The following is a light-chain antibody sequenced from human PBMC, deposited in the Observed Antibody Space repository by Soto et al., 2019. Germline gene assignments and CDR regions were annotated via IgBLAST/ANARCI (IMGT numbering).Light chain of an antibody. J-gene: IGLJ2*01. CDR1: STDVNGHNY. Sequence: QSALTQPASVSGSPGQSITISCTGTSTDVNGHNYVSWYQQHPGKAPKVIIYEVTNRPSGISHRFSGSKSGNTASLTISGLQAEDEADYYCSSYTSLSTVVFGGGTKLTVL. CDR2: EVT. V-gene: IGLV2-14*01. CDR3: SSYTSLSTVV.